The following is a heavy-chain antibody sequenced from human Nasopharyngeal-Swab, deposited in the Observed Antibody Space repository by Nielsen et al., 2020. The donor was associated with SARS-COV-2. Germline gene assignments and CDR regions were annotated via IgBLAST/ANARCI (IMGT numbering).Heavy chain of an antibody. CDR2: MNPNSGNT. CDR3: ARGPYYYDSSGYRAYYYYMDV. Sequence: WVRRAPGQGLEWMGWMNPNSGNTGYAQKFQGRVTMTRNTSISTAYTELSSLRSEDTAVYYCARGPYYYDSSGYRAYYYYMDVWGKGTTVTVSS. J-gene: IGHJ6*03. V-gene: IGHV1-8*01. D-gene: IGHD3-22*01.